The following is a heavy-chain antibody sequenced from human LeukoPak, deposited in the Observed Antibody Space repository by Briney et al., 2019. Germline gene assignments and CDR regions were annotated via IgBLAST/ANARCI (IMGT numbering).Heavy chain of an antibody. D-gene: IGHD3-22*01. CDR2: IYYSGST. Sequence: SQTLSLTCAVSGGSISSGGYSWSWIRQPPGKGLEWIGYIYYSGSTYYNPSLKSRVTISVDTSKNQFSLKLSSVTAADTAVYYCASRFWYDSSGYGYWGQGTLVTVSS. J-gene: IGHJ4*02. CDR1: GGSISSGGYS. CDR3: ASRFWYDSSGYGY. V-gene: IGHV4-30-4*08.